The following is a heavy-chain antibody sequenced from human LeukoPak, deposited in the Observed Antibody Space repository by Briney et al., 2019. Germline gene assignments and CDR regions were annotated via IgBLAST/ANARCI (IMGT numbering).Heavy chain of an antibody. CDR3: ARDLYSSSWQNHMDV. Sequence: SVKVSCKASGGTFSSYAISWVRQAPGQGLEWMGRIIPIFGTANYAQKLQGRVTITTDESTSTAYMELSSLRSEDTAVYYCARDLYSSSWQNHMDVWGKGTTVTVSS. D-gene: IGHD6-13*01. CDR1: GGTFSSYA. CDR2: IIPIFGTA. J-gene: IGHJ6*03. V-gene: IGHV1-69*05.